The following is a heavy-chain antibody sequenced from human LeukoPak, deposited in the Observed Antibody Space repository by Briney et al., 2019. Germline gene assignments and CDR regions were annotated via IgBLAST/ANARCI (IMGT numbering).Heavy chain of an antibody. CDR1: GFTFSSYW. D-gene: IGHD2-15*01. CDR2: IKQDGSEK. Sequence: GGSLRLSCAASGFTFSSYWMSWVRQAPGKGLEWVANIKQDGSEKYYVDSVKGRFTISRDNAKNSLYLQMNSLRAEDTAVYYCARAGYCSGGSCRWDYGMDVWGQGTTATVSS. V-gene: IGHV3-7*01. J-gene: IGHJ6*02. CDR3: ARAGYCSGGSCRWDYGMDV.